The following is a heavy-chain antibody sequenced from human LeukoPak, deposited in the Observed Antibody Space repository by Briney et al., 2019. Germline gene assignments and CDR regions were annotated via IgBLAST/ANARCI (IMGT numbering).Heavy chain of an antibody. D-gene: IGHD4-17*01. CDR1: GGTFISYA. V-gene: IGHV1-69*13. CDR3: ARGSTVTQIFDY. Sequence: SVKVSCKASGGTFISYAISWVRQAPGQGLEWMGGIIPTFGTANYAQKFQGRVTITADESTSTAYMELSSLRSEDTAVYYCARGSTVTQIFDYWGQGTLVTVSS. J-gene: IGHJ4*02. CDR2: IIPTFGTA.